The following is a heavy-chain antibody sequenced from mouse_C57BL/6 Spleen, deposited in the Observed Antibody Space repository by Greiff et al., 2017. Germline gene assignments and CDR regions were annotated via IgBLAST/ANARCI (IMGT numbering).Heavy chain of an antibody. CDR3: ARRYYDYLDFDY. Sequence: VQLQQSGPELVKPGASVKISCKASGYTFTDYYMNWVKQSHGKSLEWIGDINPNNGGTSYNQKFKGKATLTVDKSSSTAYMELRSLTSEDSAVYYCARRYYDYLDFDYWGQGTTLTVSS. V-gene: IGHV1-26*01. D-gene: IGHD2-4*01. J-gene: IGHJ2*01. CDR2: INPNNGGT. CDR1: GYTFTDYY.